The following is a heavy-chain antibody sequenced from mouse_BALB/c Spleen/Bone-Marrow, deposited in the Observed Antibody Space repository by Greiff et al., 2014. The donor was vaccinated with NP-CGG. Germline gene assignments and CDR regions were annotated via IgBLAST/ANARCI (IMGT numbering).Heavy chain of an antibody. J-gene: IGHJ2*01. V-gene: IGHV1S130*01. D-gene: IGHD4-1*01. CDR3: ARGLGRGYYFDY. CDR1: GYTFTSSW. CDR2: IHPNSGNT. Sequence: QVQLKESGSVLVRPGASVKLSCKASGYTFTSSWMHWAKQRPGQGLEWIGEIHPNSGNTNYNEKFKGKATLTVDTSSSTAYVDLSSLTSEDSAVYYCARGLGRGYYFDYWGQGTTLTVSS.